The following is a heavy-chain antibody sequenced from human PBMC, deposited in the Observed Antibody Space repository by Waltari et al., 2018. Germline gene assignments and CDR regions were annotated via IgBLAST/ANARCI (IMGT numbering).Heavy chain of an antibody. Sequence: RLSCAAFGFTFSTYSMNWVRQAPGKGLEWVSSISSSSLYMSYADSVKGRVTISRDNAKNSLYLQMNSLRVEDTAVYYCARSSTTVTTFGWGQGTLVTVSS. V-gene: IGHV3-21*01. J-gene: IGHJ4*02. D-gene: IGHD4-17*01. CDR3: ARSSTTVTTFG. CDR1: GFTFSTYS. CDR2: ISSSSLYM.